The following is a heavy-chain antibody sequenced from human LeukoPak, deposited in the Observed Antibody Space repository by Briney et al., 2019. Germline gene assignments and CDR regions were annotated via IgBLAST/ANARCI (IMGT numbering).Heavy chain of an antibody. CDR3: VRTTLRNFDWSPDAFDI. CDR2: IYYSGST. Sequence: SETLSLTCTDSGGSISSSSYYWGSIRQPPGKGLEWIGSIYYSGSTYYNPSLKSRVTMSVDTSKNQFSLKLSSVTAADTAVYYCVRTTLRNFDWSPDAFDIWGRGTMVTVSS. J-gene: IGHJ3*02. V-gene: IGHV4-39*07. D-gene: IGHD3-9*01. CDR1: GGSISSSSYY.